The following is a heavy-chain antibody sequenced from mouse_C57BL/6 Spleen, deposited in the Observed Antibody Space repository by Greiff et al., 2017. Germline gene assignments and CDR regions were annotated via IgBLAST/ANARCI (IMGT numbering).Heavy chain of an antibody. J-gene: IGHJ1*03. CDR1: GYSITSGYY. Sequence: VQLQQSGPGLVKPSQSLSLTCSVTGYSITSGYYWNWIRQFPGNKLEWMGYISYDGSNNYNPSHKNRIYITHDPSKNQFFLKLNSVTTEDTATYYCAREVTMVTTDWYFDVWGTGTTVTVSS. CDR3: AREVTMVTTDWYFDV. CDR2: ISYDGSN. D-gene: IGHD2-2*01. V-gene: IGHV3-6*01.